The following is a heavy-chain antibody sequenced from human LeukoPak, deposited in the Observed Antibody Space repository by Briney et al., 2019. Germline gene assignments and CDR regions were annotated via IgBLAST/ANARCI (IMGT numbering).Heavy chain of an antibody. V-gene: IGHV4-34*01. Sequence: PPETLSLTCAVYGGSFSGYYWSWIRQRPGKGLEWIGEINQSGGTSYNPSLKSRVTMSVDTSKDQFSLKLISVTVADTALYYCARGGWELPEGYLDYWGQGTLVTVSS. CDR3: ARGGWELPEGYLDY. D-gene: IGHD1-26*01. CDR1: GGSFSGYY. J-gene: IGHJ4*02. CDR2: INQSGGT.